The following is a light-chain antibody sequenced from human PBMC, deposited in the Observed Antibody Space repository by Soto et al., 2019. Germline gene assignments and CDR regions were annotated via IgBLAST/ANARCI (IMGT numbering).Light chain of an antibody. Sequence: EIVMTQSPATLSVSPGERATVSCRASQSVSSNLAWYQQKPGQAPRLLIYGASTRATGIPARFSGSGSGTEFTLTIGSLQSEDFAVYYCQQYNTWPRTFGQGTKLAI. V-gene: IGKV3-15*01. CDR1: QSVSSN. J-gene: IGKJ2*01. CDR2: GAS. CDR3: QQYNTWPRT.